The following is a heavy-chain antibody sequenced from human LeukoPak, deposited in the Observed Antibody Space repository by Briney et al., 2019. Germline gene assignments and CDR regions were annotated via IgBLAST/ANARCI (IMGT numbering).Heavy chain of an antibody. CDR2: ISGSGGST. CDR3: ALNGREVPSGAFDI. J-gene: IGHJ3*02. Sequence: PGGSLRLSCAASGFTFSNYAMSWVRQAPGKGLEWVSAISGSGGSTYYADSVKSRFTISRDNSKNTLYLQMNSLRAEDTAVYYCALNGREVPSGAFDIWGQGTKVTVSS. D-gene: IGHD3-16*02. CDR1: GFTFSNYA. V-gene: IGHV3-23*01.